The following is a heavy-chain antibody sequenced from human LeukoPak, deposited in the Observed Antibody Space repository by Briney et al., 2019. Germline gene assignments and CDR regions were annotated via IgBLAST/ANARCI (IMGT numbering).Heavy chain of an antibody. Sequence: GGSLRLSCAAPGFTFSSYGMHWVRQAPGKGLEWVAFIRYDGSNKYYADSVKGRFTIPRDNSKNTLYLQMNSLRAEDTAVYYCAKDTPDYSNYYGYWGQGTLVTVSS. CDR3: AKDTPDYSNYYGY. V-gene: IGHV3-30*02. CDR1: GFTFSSYG. D-gene: IGHD4-11*01. CDR2: IRYDGSNK. J-gene: IGHJ4*02.